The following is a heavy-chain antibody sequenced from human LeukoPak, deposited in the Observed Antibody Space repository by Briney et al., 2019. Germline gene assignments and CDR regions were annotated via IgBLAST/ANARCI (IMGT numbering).Heavy chain of an antibody. Sequence: SETLSLTCAVYGGSFSGYYWSWIRQPPGKGLEWIGEINHSGSTNYNPSLKSRVTISVDTSKNQFSLKLSSVTAADTAVYYCARGYTAPRRGPFDYWGLGTLVTVSS. CDR1: GGSFSGYY. CDR3: ARGYTAPRRGPFDY. CDR2: INHSGST. D-gene: IGHD1-1*01. V-gene: IGHV4-34*01. J-gene: IGHJ4*02.